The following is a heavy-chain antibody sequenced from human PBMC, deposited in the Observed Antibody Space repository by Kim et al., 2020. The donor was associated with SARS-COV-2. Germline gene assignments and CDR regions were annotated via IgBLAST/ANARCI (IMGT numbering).Heavy chain of an antibody. J-gene: IGHJ6*03. V-gene: IGHV1-8*01. Sequence: ASVKVSCKASGYTFTSYDINWVRQATGQGLEWMGWMNPNSGNTGYAQKFQGRVTMTRNTSISTAYMELSSLRSEDTAVYYCARGPSYSNYYYYYYMDVWGKGTTVTVSS. D-gene: IGHD4-4*01. CDR1: GYTFTSYD. CDR2: MNPNSGNT. CDR3: ARGPSYSNYYYYYYMDV.